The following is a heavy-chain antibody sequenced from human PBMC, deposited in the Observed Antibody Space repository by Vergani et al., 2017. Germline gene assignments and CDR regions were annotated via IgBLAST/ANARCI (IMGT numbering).Heavy chain of an antibody. CDR2: IYSGDET. CDR1: GSTVSGNY. Sequence: ELQLVESGGGWVQPGGSRRLSWAASGSTVSGNYMTGVRQAPGKGLEWVAHIYSGDETYYAISVKSRVTISRDTSKNTLHLQINNLRVEDTAVYYCARGNYSGSGTYVDPWGQGTLVTVSS. J-gene: IGHJ5*02. D-gene: IGHD3-10*01. V-gene: IGHV3-66*02. CDR3: ARGNYSGSGTYVDP.